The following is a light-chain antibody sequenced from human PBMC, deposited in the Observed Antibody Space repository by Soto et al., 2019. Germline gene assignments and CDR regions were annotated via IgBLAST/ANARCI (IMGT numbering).Light chain of an antibody. CDR1: SSNIGSYNL. Sequence: QSALTQPASVSGSLGQSITISCIGTSSNIGSYNLVSWYQHQPGKAPKIMIFEGSKRPSGVSNRFSDSRSGNTASLTISGLQAEDEDDYYCCSFAGSGTQDVFGTGTKLTAL. CDR3: CSFAGSGTQDV. V-gene: IGLV2-23*01. CDR2: EGS. J-gene: IGLJ1*01.